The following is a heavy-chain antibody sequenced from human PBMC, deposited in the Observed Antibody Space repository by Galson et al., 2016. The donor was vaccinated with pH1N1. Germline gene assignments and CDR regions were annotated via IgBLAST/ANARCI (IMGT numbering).Heavy chain of an antibody. V-gene: IGHV1-2*02. CDR3: ARGSGYSGYDPEYYFDY. CDR1: GYTFTGYY. CDR2: INPNSGGT. Sequence: SVKVSCKASGYTFTGYYIHWVRQAPGQGLEWMGWINPNSGGTNYAQRFQGRVTMTRDTSISTAYMELNRLRSDDTAVYSCARGSGYSGYDPEYYFDYWGQGTLVTVSS. J-gene: IGHJ4*02. D-gene: IGHD5-12*01.